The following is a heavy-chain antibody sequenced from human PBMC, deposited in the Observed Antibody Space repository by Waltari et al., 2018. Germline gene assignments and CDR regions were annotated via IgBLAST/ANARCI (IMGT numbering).Heavy chain of an antibody. Sequence: EVQLVESGGGLIQPGGSLRLSCAASGFTVSSNYMSWVRQAPGKGRGWVSVIYSGGSTYYADSVKGRFTISRDNAKNTLYLQMNSLRAEDTAVYYCAKEGDWNCLDYWGQGTLVTVSS. J-gene: IGHJ4*02. V-gene: IGHV3-53*01. CDR1: GFTVSSNY. CDR3: AKEGDWNCLDY. CDR2: IYSGGST. D-gene: IGHD1-7*01.